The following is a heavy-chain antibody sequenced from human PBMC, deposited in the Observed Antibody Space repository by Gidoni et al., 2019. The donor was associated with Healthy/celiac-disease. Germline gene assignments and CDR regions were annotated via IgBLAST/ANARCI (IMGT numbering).Heavy chain of an antibody. J-gene: IGHJ6*02. V-gene: IGHV3-30-3*01. CDR1: GFTFRSYA. CDR2: ISYDGSNK. CDR3: ARAQGPYSSSSPYYYGMDV. D-gene: IGHD6-6*01. Sequence: QVQLVASGGGVVQPGWSLRLSCAASGFTFRSYAMHWVRQAPGKGREWVEVISYDGSNKYYADSVKGRFTIARDNSKNTRYRQMNSLRAEDTAVYYCARAQGPYSSSSPYYYGMDVGGQGTTVTVSS.